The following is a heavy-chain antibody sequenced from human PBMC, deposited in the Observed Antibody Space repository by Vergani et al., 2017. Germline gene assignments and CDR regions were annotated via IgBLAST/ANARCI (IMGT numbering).Heavy chain of an antibody. D-gene: IGHD3-22*01. V-gene: IGHV3-23*01. J-gene: IGHJ6*03. CDR1: GFTFSTYA. CDR2: LTGGGGST. CDR3: ARSYYYDSSGSGGYYYYMDV. Sequence: EVQLLESGGSLKQPGGSVRLSCAASGFTFSTYAMHWVRQAPGKGLEWVSALTGGGGSTYYADSFKGRFIISRDNSKNTLYLQMNSLRAEDTAVYYCARSYYYDSSGSGGYYYYMDVWGKGTTVTVSS.